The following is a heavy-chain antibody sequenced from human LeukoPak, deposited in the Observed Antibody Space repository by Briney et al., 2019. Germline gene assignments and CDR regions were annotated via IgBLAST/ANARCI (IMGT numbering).Heavy chain of an antibody. D-gene: IGHD3-22*01. CDR1: GYSITSGFY. CDR2: IYHSGRT. Sequence: PSETLSLTCTVSGYSITSGFYWGWIRQPPGKGLGWIGSIYHSGRTYYNSSLKSRVTISVDTSKKQFSLKLTSVTAADTALYYCARANYYDSSGYSRGAFDIWGPGTMVTVSS. V-gene: IGHV4-38-2*02. J-gene: IGHJ3*02. CDR3: ARANYYDSSGYSRGAFDI.